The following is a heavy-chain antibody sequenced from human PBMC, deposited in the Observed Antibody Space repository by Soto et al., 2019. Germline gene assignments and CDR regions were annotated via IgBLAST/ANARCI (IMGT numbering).Heavy chain of an antibody. J-gene: IGHJ3*02. CDR2: ISSSGSTI. CDR1: VFTFIDYY. Sequence: GRSLRLYCASSVFTFIDYYMSWIRQAPGKGLEWVSYISSSGSTIYYADSVKGRFTISRDNAKNSLYLQMNSLRAEDTAVYYCARTSETYYYDSSGYYYVYGDAFDIWGQGTMVTVSS. CDR3: ARTSETYYYDSSGYYYVYGDAFDI. D-gene: IGHD3-22*01. V-gene: IGHV3-11*01.